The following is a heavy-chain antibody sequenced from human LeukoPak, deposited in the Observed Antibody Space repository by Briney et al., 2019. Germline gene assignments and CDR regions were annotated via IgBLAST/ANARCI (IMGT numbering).Heavy chain of an antibody. CDR1: GGSISSSFYY. CDR3: ARSAKTGTRGIFDY. D-gene: IGHD1-7*01. Sequence: KTSETLSLTCIVTGGSISSSFYYWGWIRQPPGKGLEWIGSSYYSGSTDYNPSLKSRGTISVETSKNQFSLKLRSVTAADTAVYYCARSAKTGTRGIFDYWGQGTLVTVSS. V-gene: IGHV4-39*01. CDR2: SYYSGST. J-gene: IGHJ4*02.